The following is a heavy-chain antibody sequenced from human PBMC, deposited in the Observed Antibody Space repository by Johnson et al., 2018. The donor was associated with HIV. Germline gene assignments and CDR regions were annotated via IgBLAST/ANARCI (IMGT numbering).Heavy chain of an antibody. CDR3: AKDKVMFLDNPVDAFDV. V-gene: IGHV3-30*02. J-gene: IGHJ3*01. D-gene: IGHD3/OR15-3a*01. Sequence: QVQLVESGGGLVQPGGSLRVSCAASGFKYAASGLAFSNYAVKWVSHTPGKGPEWVAVISFDGNLKKYADSVKGRFTISRDNSNNTLFLQMNSLRADDTGVDYCAKDKVMFLDNPVDAFDVWGQGTMVTFSS. CDR2: ISFDGNLK. CDR1: GFKYAASGLAFSNYA.